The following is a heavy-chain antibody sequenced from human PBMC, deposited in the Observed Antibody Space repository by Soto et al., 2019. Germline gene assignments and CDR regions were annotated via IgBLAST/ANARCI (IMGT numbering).Heavy chain of an antibody. CDR3: ARANYNYYDSSGYYFNFDY. CDR2: IYYSGST. CDR1: GGSISSYD. J-gene: IGHJ4*02. Sequence: SETLSLTCTVSGGSISSYDWSWIRQPPGKGLEWIGYIYYSGSTNYNPSLKSRVTISVDTSKNQFSLKLSSVTAADTAVYYCARANYNYYDSSGYYFNFDYWGQGTLVTVSS. D-gene: IGHD3-22*01. V-gene: IGHV4-59*08.